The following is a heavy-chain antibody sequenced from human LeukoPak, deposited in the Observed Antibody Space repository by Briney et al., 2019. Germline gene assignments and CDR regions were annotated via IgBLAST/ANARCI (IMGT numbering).Heavy chain of an antibody. CDR2: IYHSGST. CDR1: GYSISSGYY. V-gene: IGHV4-38-2*02. Sequence: PSETLSLTCTVSGYSISSGYYWGWIRQPPGKGLEWIGSIYHSGSTYYNPSLKSRVTISVDTSKNQFSLKLSSVTAADTAVYYCARLAYCGGDCYSSFDYWGQGTLVTVSS. CDR3: ARLAYCGGDCYSSFDY. J-gene: IGHJ4*02. D-gene: IGHD2-21*02.